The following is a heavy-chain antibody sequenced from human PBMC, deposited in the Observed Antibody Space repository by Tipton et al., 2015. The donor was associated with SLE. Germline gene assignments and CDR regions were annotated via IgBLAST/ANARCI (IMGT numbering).Heavy chain of an antibody. D-gene: IGHD3-3*01. CDR1: GGSFSGYF. V-gene: IGHV4-34*01. Sequence: TLSLTCAVYGGSFSGYFWSWIRQLPDKGLEWIGEINHSGTTNCNPSLKSRVTISVDTSKNQFSLKLRSVTAADTAVYYCARGGSKHYDFWGRQMGPHAFDIWGQETKVSVPS. CDR3: ARGGSKHYDFWGRQMGPHAFDI. CDR2: INHSGTT. J-gene: IGHJ3*02.